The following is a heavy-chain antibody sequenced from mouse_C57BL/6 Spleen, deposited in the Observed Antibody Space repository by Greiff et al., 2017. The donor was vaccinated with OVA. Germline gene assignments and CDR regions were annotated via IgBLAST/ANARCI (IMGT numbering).Heavy chain of an antibody. CDR2: ISSGGSYT. CDR3: ARLYYYGSSYRDYFDY. CDR1: GFTFSSYG. Sequence: EVKLVESGGDLVKPGGSLKLSCAASGFTFSSYGMSWVRQTPDKRLEWVATISSGGSYTYYPDSVKGRFTISRDNAKNTLYLQMSSLKSEDTAMYYCARLYYYGSSYRDYFDYWGQGTTLTVSS. V-gene: IGHV5-6*01. D-gene: IGHD1-1*01. J-gene: IGHJ2*01.